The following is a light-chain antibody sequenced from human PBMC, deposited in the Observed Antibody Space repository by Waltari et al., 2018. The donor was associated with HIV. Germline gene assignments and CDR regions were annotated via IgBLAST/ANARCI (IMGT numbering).Light chain of an antibody. CDR1: HSVTNF. CDR2: DAS. J-gene: IGKJ2*03. Sequence: EIVLTQSPGTLSLSPGERATLSCRASHSVTNFLAWYQQKPGQAPRLLIYDASTRAAGFPARFSGSGSCTDFTLTISILEPEDFAVYYCQQRSNWPSFGQGTRLDI. V-gene: IGKV3-11*01. CDR3: QQRSNWPS.